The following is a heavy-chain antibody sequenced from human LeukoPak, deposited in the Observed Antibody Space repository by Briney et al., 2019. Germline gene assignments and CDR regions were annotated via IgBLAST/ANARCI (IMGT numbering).Heavy chain of an antibody. J-gene: IGHJ4*02. CDR2: IWYDGSNK. CDR3: ARVLNNYDSSGYSAADY. V-gene: IGHV3-33*08. D-gene: IGHD3-22*01. Sequence: GGSLRLSCAASGFTFSSYAMSWVRQAPGKGLDWVAVIWYDGSNKDYADSVKGRFTISRDNSENTLYLQMNSLRAEDTAVYYCARVLNNYDSSGYSAADYWGQGTLVTVSS. CDR1: GFTFSSYA.